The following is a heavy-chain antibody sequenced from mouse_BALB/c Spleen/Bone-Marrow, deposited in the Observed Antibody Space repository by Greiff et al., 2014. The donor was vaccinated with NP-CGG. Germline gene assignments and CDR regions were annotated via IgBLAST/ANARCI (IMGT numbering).Heavy chain of an antibody. J-gene: IGHJ3*01. CDR2: INPSTAYT. D-gene: IGHD1-2*01. Sequence: VQLQQSGAELAKPGASVKMSCKASGYTFTVYWIHWVKQRPGQGLEWIGYINPSTAYTEYNQKFKDKATLTADKSSTTAYMQLSSLTSEDSAVYYCALTTATPFAYWGQGTLVTAS. CDR3: ALTTATPFAY. V-gene: IGHV1-7*01. CDR1: GYTFTVYW.